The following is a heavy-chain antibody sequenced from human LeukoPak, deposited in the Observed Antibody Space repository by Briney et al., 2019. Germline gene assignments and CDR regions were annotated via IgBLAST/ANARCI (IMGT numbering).Heavy chain of an antibody. CDR3: AREFTYCGGDCYPS. J-gene: IGHJ4*02. D-gene: IGHD2-21*01. Sequence: GGSLRLSCAASGFTFSSYSMNWVRQAPGKGLEWVSSISSSSSYIYYADSVKGRFTISRDNAKNSLYLQMNSLRAEDTAVYYCAREFTYCGGDCYPSWGQGTLVTVSS. CDR2: ISSSSSYI. V-gene: IGHV3-21*01. CDR1: GFTFSSYS.